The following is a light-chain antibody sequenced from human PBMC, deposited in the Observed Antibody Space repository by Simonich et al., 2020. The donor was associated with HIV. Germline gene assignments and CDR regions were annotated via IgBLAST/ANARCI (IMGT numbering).Light chain of an antibody. CDR1: QSISNN. J-gene: IGKJ2*01. V-gene: IGKV3-15*01. Sequence: EIVMTQSPATLSVSPGERATLSCSASQSISNNLAWYQQKPCQAPRLLIYCASTMATCIPARFSGSGSGTEFTLTVSSLQSEDFAVYYCQQYNYWYTFGQGTKLEIK. CDR3: QQYNYWYT. CDR2: CAS.